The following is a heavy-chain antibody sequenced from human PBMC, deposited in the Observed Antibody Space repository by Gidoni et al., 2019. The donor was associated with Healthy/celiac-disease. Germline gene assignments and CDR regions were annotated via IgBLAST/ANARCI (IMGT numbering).Heavy chain of an antibody. J-gene: IGHJ4*02. CDR3: ARDRTGTIDY. CDR2: IIPIFGTA. V-gene: IGHV1-69*01. Sequence: QVQLVQSWAEVKKPGSSVTVSCKASGGTFSSYAISWVRQAPGQGLEWMGGIIPIFGTANYEKKFQGRVTITADESTSTAYMELSSLRAEDTAVYYCARDRTGTIDYWGQGTLVTVSS. CDR1: GGTFSSYA.